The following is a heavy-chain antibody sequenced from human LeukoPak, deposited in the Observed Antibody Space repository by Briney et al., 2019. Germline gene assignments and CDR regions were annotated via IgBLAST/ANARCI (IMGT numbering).Heavy chain of an antibody. Sequence: GGSLRLSCAASGFTFSSYSMNWVRQAPGKGLKWVSSISSSSSYIYYADSVKGRFTISRDNAKNSLYLQMNSLRAEDTAVYYCARDLAVTTSYYYYYGMDVWGQGTTVTVSS. CDR3: ARDLAVTTSYYYYYGMDV. V-gene: IGHV3-21*01. J-gene: IGHJ6*02. CDR1: GFTFSSYS. D-gene: IGHD4-11*01. CDR2: ISSSSSYI.